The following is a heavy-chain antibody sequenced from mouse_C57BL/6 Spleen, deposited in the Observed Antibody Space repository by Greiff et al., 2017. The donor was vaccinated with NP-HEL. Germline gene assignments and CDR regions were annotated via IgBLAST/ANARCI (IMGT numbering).Heavy chain of an antibody. CDR1: GYTFTDYN. J-gene: IGHJ3*01. CDR2: INPNNGGT. V-gene: IGHV1-18*01. Sequence: EVQLQQSGPELVKPGASVKIPCKASGYTFTDYNMDWVKQSHGKSLEWIGDINPNNGGTIYNQKFKGKATLTVDKSSSTAYMELRSLTSEDTAVYYCAREGELRLQFAYWGQGTLVTVSA. CDR3: AREGELRLQFAY. D-gene: IGHD3-2*02.